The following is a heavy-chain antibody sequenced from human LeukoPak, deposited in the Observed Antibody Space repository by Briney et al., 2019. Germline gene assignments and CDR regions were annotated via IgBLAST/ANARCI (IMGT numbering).Heavy chain of an antibody. J-gene: IGHJ6*03. V-gene: IGHV4-34*01. CDR1: GGSLSGYY. CDR3: ARVRSYSNYPYRYYYYYMDV. Sequence: SETLSLTCAVYGGSLSGYYWSWIPQPPGKGPEWMGEINHSGSTNYNTSLKSRVTISVDTSKNQFSLKLSSVTAADTAVYYCARVRSYSNYPYRYYYYYMDVWGKGTTVTVSS. D-gene: IGHD4-11*01. CDR2: INHSGST.